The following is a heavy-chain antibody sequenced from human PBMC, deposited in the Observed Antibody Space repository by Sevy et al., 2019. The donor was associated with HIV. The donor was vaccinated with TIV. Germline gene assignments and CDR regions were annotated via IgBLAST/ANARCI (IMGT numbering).Heavy chain of an antibody. J-gene: IGHJ4*02. Sequence: GGSLRLSCAASGFMFSTYAMNWVRQAPGKGLDWVSSISGSGDSPYYAESVKGRFTISRDNSKNTLYLQMNSLRSEDTAVYYGAKTIAAAGTGYYFDYWGQGTLVTVSS. D-gene: IGHD6-13*01. V-gene: IGHV3-23*01. CDR1: GFMFSTYA. CDR2: ISGSGDSP. CDR3: AKTIAAAGTGYYFDY.